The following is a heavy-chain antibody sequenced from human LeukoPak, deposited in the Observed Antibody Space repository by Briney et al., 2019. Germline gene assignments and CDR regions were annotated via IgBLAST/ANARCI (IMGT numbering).Heavy chain of an antibody. Sequence: SETLSLTCSVSGGSISSSSYYWGWIRQPPGKGLEWIGSINYSGNTYYNASLKSRVTISLDTSKNQFSLKLSSVTAADTAVYYCASPSSSSSTYDYWGQGTLVTVSS. CDR3: ASPSSSSSTYDY. CDR1: GGSISSSSYY. V-gene: IGHV4-39*01. D-gene: IGHD6-6*01. J-gene: IGHJ4*02. CDR2: INYSGNT.